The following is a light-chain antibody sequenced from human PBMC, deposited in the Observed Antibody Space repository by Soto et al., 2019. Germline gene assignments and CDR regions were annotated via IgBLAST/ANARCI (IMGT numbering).Light chain of an antibody. CDR2: EVH. Sequence: QSALTQPASVSGSPGQSITISCTGTSSDIGAYDYVSWYQQHPGKAPKLIIYEVHNRPSGVSNRFSGSKSGSTASLTISGLQAEDEADYYCSSYRSTITFYVFGTGTKLT. CDR3: SSYRSTITFYV. CDR1: SSDIGAYDY. J-gene: IGLJ1*01. V-gene: IGLV2-14*01.